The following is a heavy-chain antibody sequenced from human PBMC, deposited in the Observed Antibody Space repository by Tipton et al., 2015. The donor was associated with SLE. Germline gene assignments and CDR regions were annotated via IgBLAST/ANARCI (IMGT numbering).Heavy chain of an antibody. CDR2: VNNDGSNG. J-gene: IGHJ4*02. CDR3: ARGSLLPFDH. V-gene: IGHV3-74*01. CDR1: GFTFTNYW. D-gene: IGHD2-15*01. Sequence: SLRLSCTVSGFTFTNYWIHWVRQAPGKGLEWVSRVNNDGSNGNYADSVKGRFTISRDNAKNTVYLQMNSLRAEDTAVYYCARGSLLPFDHWGQGTLVTVSS.